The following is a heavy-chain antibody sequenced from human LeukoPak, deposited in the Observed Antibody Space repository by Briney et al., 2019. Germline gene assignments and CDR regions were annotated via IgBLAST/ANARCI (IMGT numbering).Heavy chain of an antibody. Sequence: GGSLRLSCAASGFTFSSYAMSWVRQAPGKGLEWVSVISGSGGGTYYADSVKGRFTISRDNSKNTLYLHMNSLRAEDTAVYYCAKDNSGGYYFFDYWGQGALVTVSS. J-gene: IGHJ4*02. CDR1: GFTFSSYA. V-gene: IGHV3-23*01. CDR3: AKDNSGGYYFFDY. CDR2: ISGSGGGT. D-gene: IGHD3-22*01.